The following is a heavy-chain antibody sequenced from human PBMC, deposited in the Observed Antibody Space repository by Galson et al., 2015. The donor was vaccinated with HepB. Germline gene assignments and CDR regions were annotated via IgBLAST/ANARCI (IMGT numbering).Heavy chain of an antibody. V-gene: IGHV3-74*01. CDR2: ISPDGRTT. CDR3: ARGNWEPLEY. J-gene: IGHJ4*02. D-gene: IGHD1-14*01. Sequence: SLRLSCAASGFTFSNYWMHWVRQAPGKGLVWISDISPDGRTTRYAASVKGRFTISRDNAKNTLSLQMNSLRAEDTAVYYCARGNWEPLEYWGQGTLVTVSS. CDR1: GFTFSNYW.